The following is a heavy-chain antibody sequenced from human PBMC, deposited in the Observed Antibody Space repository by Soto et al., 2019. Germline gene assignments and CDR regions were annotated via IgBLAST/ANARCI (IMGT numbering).Heavy chain of an antibody. CDR2: ICCSGST. CDR1: GDSVSRADSY. Sequence: QVQLQESGPGLVKPSETLSLTCTVSGDSVSRADSYWSWIRQPPGKGLEWIGYICCSGSTEYNPSHRGRVILSVDRSKHQLTLKLSTVTAADTAVYFCARGMDNNKVGWWGQGTLVTVSS. CDR3: ARGMDNNKVGW. V-gene: IGHV4-61*08. J-gene: IGHJ4*02. D-gene: IGHD1-1*01.